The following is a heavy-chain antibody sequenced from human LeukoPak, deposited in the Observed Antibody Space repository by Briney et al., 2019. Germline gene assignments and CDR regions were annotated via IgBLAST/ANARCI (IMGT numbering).Heavy chain of an antibody. CDR1: GLTFSSYW. V-gene: IGHV3-7*01. J-gene: IGHJ4*02. D-gene: IGHD2/OR15-2a*01. CDR3: ARDRMNINGG. CDR2: IKQDGSEK. Sequence: GSPRLSCAASGLTFSSYWMSWVRQAPGKGLEWVANIKQDGSEKYYVDSVKGRFTISRDNAKNSLYLQMNSLRVEDTAVYYCARDRMNINGGWGQGTLVTVSS.